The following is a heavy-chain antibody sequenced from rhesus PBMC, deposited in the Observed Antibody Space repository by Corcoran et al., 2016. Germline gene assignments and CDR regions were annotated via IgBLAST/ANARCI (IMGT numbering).Heavy chain of an antibody. CDR2: IYGSGSST. CDR1: GGSISSSY. Sequence: QLQLQESGPGLVKPSETLSVTCAVSGGSISSSYWSWIRQAPGKGLEWIGYIYGSGSSTNYNPSLKSRVTLSVDTSKNQLSLKLSSVTTADTAVYYCARERGYYFDYWGQGVLVTVSS. V-gene: IGHV4-169*02. J-gene: IGHJ4*01. CDR3: ARERGYYFDY.